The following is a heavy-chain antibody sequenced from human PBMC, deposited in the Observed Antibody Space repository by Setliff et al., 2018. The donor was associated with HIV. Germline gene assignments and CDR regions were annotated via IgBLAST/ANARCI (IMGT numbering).Heavy chain of an antibody. CDR1: GGSISSGIHY. J-gene: IGHJ4*02. D-gene: IGHD6-6*01. Sequence: SETLSLTCTVSGGSISSGIHYWNWIRQPAGKGLEWIGRIYSSGSTNYNPSLKSRVTISADTSKNQFSLKLSSLTAADTALYYCARADSSTWSHYFDYWGQGTLVTVSS. V-gene: IGHV4-61*02. CDR2: IYSSGST. CDR3: ARADSSTWSHYFDY.